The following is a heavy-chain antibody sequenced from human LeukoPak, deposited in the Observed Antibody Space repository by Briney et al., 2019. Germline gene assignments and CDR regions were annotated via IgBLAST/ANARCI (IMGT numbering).Heavy chain of an antibody. Sequence: SETLSLTCAVSGGSISSYYWSWIRQPPGKGLEWIGSISYSGTTNCNPSLRSRVTISVDTSKNQFSLKLSSVTAADTAVYYCARSSGAGEIFTSWGQGTLVTVSS. CDR3: ARSSGAGEIFTS. CDR2: ISYSGTT. D-gene: IGHD3-10*01. V-gene: IGHV4-59*08. J-gene: IGHJ4*02. CDR1: GGSISSYY.